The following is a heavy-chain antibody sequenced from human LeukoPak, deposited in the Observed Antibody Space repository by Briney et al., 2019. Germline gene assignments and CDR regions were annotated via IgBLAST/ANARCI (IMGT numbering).Heavy chain of an antibody. CDR1: GGSFSGYY. V-gene: IGHV4-34*01. Sequence: PSETLSLTCAVYGGSFSGYYWSWIRQPPGKGLEWIGEINHSGSTNNNPSLKSRVTISVDTSKNQFSLKLSSVTAADTAVYYCARGLVVVTAWVDYWGQGTLVTVSP. CDR2: INHSGST. D-gene: IGHD2-21*02. CDR3: ARGLVVVTAWVDY. J-gene: IGHJ4*02.